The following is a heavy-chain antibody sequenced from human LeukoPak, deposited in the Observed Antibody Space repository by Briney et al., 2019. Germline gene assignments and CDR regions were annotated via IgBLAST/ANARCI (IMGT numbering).Heavy chain of an antibody. J-gene: IGHJ6*04. CDR2: LVVGSGNT. CDR3: ATDPLAYCGGDCYPLGMDV. V-gene: IGHV1-58*02. Sequence: SVKVSCKASGFTFTSSAMQWVRQARGQRLDWIGWLVVGSGNTKYAQKFQERVTITRDMSTSTAYMELSSLRSEDTAVYYCATDPLAYCGGDCYPLGMDVWGKGTTVTVSS. CDR1: GFTFTSSA. D-gene: IGHD2-21*02.